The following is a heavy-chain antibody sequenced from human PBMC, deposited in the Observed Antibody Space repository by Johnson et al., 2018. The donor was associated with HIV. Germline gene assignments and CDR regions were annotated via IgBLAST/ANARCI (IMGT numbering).Heavy chain of an antibody. J-gene: IGHJ3*01. D-gene: IGHD1-1*01. CDR1: GFTFSSYA. CDR2: IRYDGSYK. Sequence: QVQLVESGGGVVQPGRSLRLSCAASGFTFSSYAMHWVRQAPGKGLEWVAFIRYDGSYKNYVDSAKGRFTISRDNSKYTLHLHMNSLRPEDTAVYFCAREGNWNPTYGFDVWGQGTIATVSS. V-gene: IGHV3-30*02. CDR3: AREGNWNPTYGFDV.